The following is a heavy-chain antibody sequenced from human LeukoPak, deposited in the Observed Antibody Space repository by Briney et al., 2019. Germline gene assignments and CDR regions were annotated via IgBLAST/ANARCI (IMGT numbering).Heavy chain of an antibody. CDR3: AKDSSYYYGSGSYPSDY. D-gene: IGHD3-10*01. Sequence: GGSLRLSCAASGFTFSSYAMSWVRQAPGKGLEWVSAISGSGGSTYYADSVKGRFTISRDNSKNTLYLQMNSLRAEDTAVYYCAKDSSYYYGSGSYPSDYWGQGTLVTVSS. J-gene: IGHJ4*02. V-gene: IGHV3-23*01. CDR1: GFTFSSYA. CDR2: ISGSGGST.